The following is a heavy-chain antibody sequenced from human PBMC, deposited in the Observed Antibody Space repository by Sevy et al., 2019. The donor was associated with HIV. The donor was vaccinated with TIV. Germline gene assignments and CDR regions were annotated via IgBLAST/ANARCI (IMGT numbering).Heavy chain of an antibody. CDR3: ARVKVDYYYYYMDV. J-gene: IGHJ6*03. Sequence: GGSLRLSCAASGFTFSSYWMSWVRQAPGKGLEWVANIKQDGSEKYYVDSVKGRFTISRDNAKNSLYLQMNSLRAEDTAVYYCARVKVDYYYYYMDVWGKGTTVTVSS. CDR2: IKQDGSEK. CDR1: GFTFSSYW. V-gene: IGHV3-7*01.